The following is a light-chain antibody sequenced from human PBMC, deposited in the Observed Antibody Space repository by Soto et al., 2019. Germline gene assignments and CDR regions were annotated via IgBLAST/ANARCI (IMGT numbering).Light chain of an antibody. CDR3: MQGKHWPPST. Sequence: VVLTQSPLSLTVTLGQPASISCRSSQSLVNGAGNTYLNWFHQRPGQSPRRLIYKVSNRDSGVPDRFSGSGSGTDFTLNISRVEADDIGVYYCMQGKHWPPSTFGQGTKLEIK. CDR1: QSLVNGAGNTY. CDR2: KVS. J-gene: IGKJ2*01. V-gene: IGKV2-30*01.